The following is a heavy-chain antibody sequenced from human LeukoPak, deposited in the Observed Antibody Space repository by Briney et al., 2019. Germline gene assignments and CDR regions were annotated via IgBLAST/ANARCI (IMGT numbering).Heavy chain of an antibody. CDR3: AKDREYCSSTSCYVLDN. D-gene: IGHD2-2*01. Sequence: GGSLRLSCAASGFSFSAYAMTWVRQAPGKGLEWVSGISGSGGTTFYSDSVKGRFTISRDNSKNTLYLQMNSLRAEDTAAYYCAKDREYCSSTSCYVLDNWGQGTLVTVSS. CDR1: GFSFSAYA. J-gene: IGHJ4*02. V-gene: IGHV3-23*01. CDR2: ISGSGGTT.